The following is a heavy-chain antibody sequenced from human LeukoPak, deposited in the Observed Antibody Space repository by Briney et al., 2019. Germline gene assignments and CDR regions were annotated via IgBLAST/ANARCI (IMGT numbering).Heavy chain of an antibody. Sequence: SCKASGYTFTGYYMHWVRQAPGKGLEWVAVISYDGSNKYYADSVKGRFTISRDNSKNTLYLQMNSLRAEDTAVYYCARDSSMLRGPLVIYYFDFWGQGTLVTVSS. CDR1: GYTFTGYY. CDR3: ARDSSMLRGPLVIYYFDF. CDR2: ISYDGSNK. V-gene: IGHV3-30*04. J-gene: IGHJ4*02. D-gene: IGHD3-10*01.